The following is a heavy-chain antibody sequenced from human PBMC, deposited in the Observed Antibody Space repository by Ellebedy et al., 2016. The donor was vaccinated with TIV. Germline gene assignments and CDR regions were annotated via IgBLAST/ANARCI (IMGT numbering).Heavy chain of an antibody. D-gene: IGHD3-10*01. Sequence: AASVKVSCKASGYTFTGYYIHLVRQAPGQGLEWMGWINPNSVGTNYAQKFQGTVTMTRDTSISTAYMELSRLRSDDTAVYYCARAFGGGMDVWGQGTTVTVSS. CDR3: ARAFGGGMDV. CDR2: INPNSVGT. J-gene: IGHJ6*02. CDR1: GYTFTGYY. V-gene: IGHV1-2*02.